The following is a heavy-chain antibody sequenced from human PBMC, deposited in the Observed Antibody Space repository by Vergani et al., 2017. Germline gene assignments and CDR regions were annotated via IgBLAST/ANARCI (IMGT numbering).Heavy chain of an antibody. D-gene: IGHD6-19*01. V-gene: IGHV1-2*06. CDR1: GYTFTGYY. Sequence: QVQLVQSGAEVKKPGASVKVSCKASGYTFTGYYIHWVRQAPGQGLEWMGRINPNSGGTNYAQKFQGRVTMTRDTSISTAYMEMSRLGSDDTAVYYCARPLGAPAVAGTDWFDPWGQGTQVTVAS. J-gene: IGHJ5*02. CDR3: ARPLGAPAVAGTDWFDP. CDR2: INPNSGGT.